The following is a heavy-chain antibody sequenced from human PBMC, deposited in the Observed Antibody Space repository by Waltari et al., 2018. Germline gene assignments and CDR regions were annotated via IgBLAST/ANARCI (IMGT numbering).Heavy chain of an antibody. J-gene: IGHJ5*02. CDR1: DYSIGSGYY. V-gene: IGHV4-38-2*01. D-gene: IGHD2-8*01. CDR2: INHEGNT. Sequence: QVQLQESGPALVRPSETLSLTCVVSDYSIGSGYYWGWIRQAPGKGLEWIATINHEGNTYNNPSLKTRVPISMDASENQFSLQLRSVTATDTAMYYCARLALGYCTSPRCRQNESWGQGILVTVSS. CDR3: ARLALGYCTSPRCRQNES.